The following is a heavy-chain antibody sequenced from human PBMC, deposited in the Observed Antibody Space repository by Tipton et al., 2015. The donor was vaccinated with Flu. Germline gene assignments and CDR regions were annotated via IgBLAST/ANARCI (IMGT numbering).Heavy chain of an antibody. D-gene: IGHD3-10*01. V-gene: IGHV1-18*01. CDR3: ARSDMVRGVTWGAFDI. Sequence: QSGAEVKKPGASVKVSCKASGYTFTSYGISWVRQAPGQGLEWMGWISAYNGKTNYAQKLQGRVTMTTDTSTSTAYMELRSLRSDDTAVYYCARSDMVRGVTWGAFDIWGQGTMVTVSS. CDR2: ISAYNGKT. CDR1: GYTFTSYG. J-gene: IGHJ3*02.